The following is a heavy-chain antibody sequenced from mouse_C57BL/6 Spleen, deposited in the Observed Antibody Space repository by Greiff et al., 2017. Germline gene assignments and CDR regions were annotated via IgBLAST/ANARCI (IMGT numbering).Heavy chain of an antibody. V-gene: IGHV1-82*01. CDR1: GYAFSSSW. D-gene: IGHD1-1*01. J-gene: IGHJ4*01. CDR3: AKNYYGSSPQAMDY. CDR2: IYPGDGDT. Sequence: VQLVESGPELVKPGASVKISCKASGYAFSSSWMNWVKQRPGKGLEWIGRIYPGDGDTNYNGKFKGKATLTADKSSSTAYMQLSSLTSEDSAVYFCAKNYYGSSPQAMDYWGQGTSVTVSS.